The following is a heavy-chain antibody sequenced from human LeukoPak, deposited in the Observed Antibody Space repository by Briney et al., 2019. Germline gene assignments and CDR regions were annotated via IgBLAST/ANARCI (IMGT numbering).Heavy chain of an antibody. Sequence: SETLSLTCTVSGGSISSYYWSWIRQPPGKGLEWIGYIYYSGSTNYNPSLKSRVTISVDTSKNQFSLKLSSVTAADTAVYYCASYYGDYDYYCDYWGQGTLVTVSS. CDR2: IYYSGST. D-gene: IGHD4-17*01. V-gene: IGHV4-59*01. J-gene: IGHJ4*02. CDR3: ASYYGDYDYYCDY. CDR1: GGSISSYY.